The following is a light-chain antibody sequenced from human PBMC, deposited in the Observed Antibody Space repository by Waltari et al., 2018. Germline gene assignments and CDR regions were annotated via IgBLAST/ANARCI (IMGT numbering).Light chain of an antibody. CDR3: SSPSTNNVVV. V-gene: IGLV2-14*01. J-gene: IGLJ2*01. CDR2: DVN. Sequence: QSALTQPASVSASPGPSITISCTGTSGDIGGSDFVSWYQHHPGRAPKVLIFDVNHRPSGISDRFSGSKSGNTASLTISGLQAEDDADYYCSSPSTNNVVVFGGGTKVTVL. CDR1: SGDIGGSDF.